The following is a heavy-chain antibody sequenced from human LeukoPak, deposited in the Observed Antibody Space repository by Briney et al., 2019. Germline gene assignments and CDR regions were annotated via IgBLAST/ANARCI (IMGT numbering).Heavy chain of an antibody. CDR1: GFTFSSYA. CDR2: ISYDGSNK. Sequence: PGRSLRLSCAASGFTFSSYAMHWVRQAPGKGLERVAVISYDGSNKYYADSVKGRFTISRDNSKNTLYLQMNSLRAEDTAVYYCARGGSYYDSSGFDYWGQGTLVTVSS. D-gene: IGHD3-22*01. CDR3: ARGGSYYDSSGFDY. V-gene: IGHV3-30-3*01. J-gene: IGHJ4*02.